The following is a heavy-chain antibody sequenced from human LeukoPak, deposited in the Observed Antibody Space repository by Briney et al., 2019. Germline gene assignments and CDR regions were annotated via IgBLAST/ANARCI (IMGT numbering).Heavy chain of an antibody. CDR1: GFTFSDYY. V-gene: IGHV3-11*01. Sequence: GGSLRLSCAASGFTFSDYYMSWIRQAPGKGLEWVSYISSSGSTIYYADSVKGRFTISRDNAKNSLYLQMNSLRAEDTALHYCAKDRAMTTVTTGWFDPWGQGTLVTVSS. CDR2: ISSSGSTI. D-gene: IGHD4-17*01. J-gene: IGHJ5*02. CDR3: AKDRAMTTVTTGWFDP.